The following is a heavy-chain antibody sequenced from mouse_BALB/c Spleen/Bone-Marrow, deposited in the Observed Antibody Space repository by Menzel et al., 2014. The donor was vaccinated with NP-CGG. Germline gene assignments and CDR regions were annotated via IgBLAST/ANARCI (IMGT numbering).Heavy chain of an antibody. CDR2: INPYNGDT. CDR3: AGEGYYYGSSYGNAMDY. V-gene: IGHV1-20*02. J-gene: IGHJ4*01. Sequence: VQLQQSGPELVKPGASVKISCKASGYSFTGYFMNWVMQSHGKSLEWIGRINPYNGDTFYNQKFKGKATLTVDKSSSTAHMELRSLASEDSAVYYCAGEGYYYGSSYGNAMDYWGQGTSVTVSS. D-gene: IGHD1-1*01. CDR1: GYSFTGYF.